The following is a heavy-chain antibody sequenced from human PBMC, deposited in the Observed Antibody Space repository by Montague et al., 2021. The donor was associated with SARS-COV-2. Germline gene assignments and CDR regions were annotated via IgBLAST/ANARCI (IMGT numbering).Heavy chain of an antibody. D-gene: IGHD6-19*01. CDR2: IYYRGST. V-gene: IGHV4-39*01. CDR3: ATQEDPSGWIPGPFDF. J-gene: IGHJ4*02. Sequence: SETLSLTCTVSGGSISSSSYYRAWIRQPPGKGLEWIGSIYYRGSTYYNPSLKGRVFISVDTSKNQLSLTLTSVTAADTAVYYCATQEDPSGWIPGPFDFWGQGTLLSVSS. CDR1: GGSISSSSYY.